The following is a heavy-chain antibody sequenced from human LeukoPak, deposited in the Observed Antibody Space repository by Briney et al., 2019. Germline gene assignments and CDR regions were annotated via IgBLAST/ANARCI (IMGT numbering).Heavy chain of an antibody. J-gene: IGHJ4*02. CDR2: IIPILPIT. CDR1: GGTFSSYS. Sequence: SVKVSCKASGGTFSSYSFSWVRQAPGRGLEWMGRIIPILPITNYAQNFQGRVTITADKSTNTAYMELSSLRSEDTALYYCAVSRGYSNSFFDYWGQGTLVTVSS. V-gene: IGHV1-69*02. D-gene: IGHD6-6*01. CDR3: AVSRGYSNSFFDY.